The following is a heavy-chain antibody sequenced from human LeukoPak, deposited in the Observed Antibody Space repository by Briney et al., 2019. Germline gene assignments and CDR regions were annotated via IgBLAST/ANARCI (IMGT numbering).Heavy chain of an antibody. CDR2: IYSGGST. Sequence: PGGSLRPSCAASGFTVSSNYMSWVRQAPGKGLEWVSVIYSGGSTYYADSVKGRFTISRDNSKNTLYLQMNSLRAEDTAVYYCARGLARGSSPYDYWGQGTLVTVSS. V-gene: IGHV3-53*01. D-gene: IGHD6-6*01. CDR3: ARGLARGSSPYDY. CDR1: GFTVSSNY. J-gene: IGHJ4*02.